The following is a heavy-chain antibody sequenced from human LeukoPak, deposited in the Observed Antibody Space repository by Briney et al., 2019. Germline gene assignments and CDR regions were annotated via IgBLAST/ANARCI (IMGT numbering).Heavy chain of an antibody. D-gene: IGHD3-10*01. CDR1: GFTFSSYD. CDR2: IGTAGDT. V-gene: IGHV3-13*01. CDR3: AKSMVRGVKGPGAFDI. Sequence: GGSLRLSCAASGFTFSSYDMHWVRQATGKGLEWVSAIGTAGDTYYPGSVKGRFTISRENAKNSLYLQLNSLRAEDTAVYYCAKSMVRGVKGPGAFDIWGQGTMVTVSS. J-gene: IGHJ3*02.